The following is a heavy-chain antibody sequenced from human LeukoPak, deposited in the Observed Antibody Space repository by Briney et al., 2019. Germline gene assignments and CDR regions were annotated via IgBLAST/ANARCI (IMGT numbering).Heavy chain of an antibody. CDR1: GGSFSGYY. Sequence: SETLSLTCAVYGGSFSGYYWSWIRQPPGKGLEWIGEINHSGSTNYNPSLKSRVTISVDTSKNQFSLKLSSVTAADTAVYYCARQSITIFGVVISQEGNWFDPWGQGTLVTVSS. D-gene: IGHD3-3*01. V-gene: IGHV4-34*01. CDR2: INHSGST. CDR3: ARQSITIFGVVISQEGNWFDP. J-gene: IGHJ5*02.